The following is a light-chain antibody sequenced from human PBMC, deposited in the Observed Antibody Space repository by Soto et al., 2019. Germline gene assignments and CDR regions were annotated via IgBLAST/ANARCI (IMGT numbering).Light chain of an antibody. CDR3: QQYNTYSGT. CDR1: QNVENY. Sequence: DIQMTQSPSTLSASVGDRVTITCRASQNVENYLAWYQQKPGKAPKLLIYKASGLESGVPSRFGGSGYGTDFTLTISSLQSDDFATYYCQQYNTYSGTFGQGTKVDI. CDR2: KAS. J-gene: IGKJ1*01. V-gene: IGKV1-5*03.